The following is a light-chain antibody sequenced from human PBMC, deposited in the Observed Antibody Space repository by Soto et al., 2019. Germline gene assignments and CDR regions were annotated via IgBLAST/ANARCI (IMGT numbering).Light chain of an antibody. CDR2: HTY. CDR1: SSNIGSNT. V-gene: IGLV1-44*01. J-gene: IGLJ3*02. CDR3: TSWDGSLDGRV. Sequence: QPVLTQPPSASGTPGQRVTISCSGSSSNIGSNTVNWYQQLPGTAPKLLIYHTYQRPSGIPDRFSGSKSGTSASLDISGLQSEDEADYSCTSWDGSLDGRVFGGGTKLTVL.